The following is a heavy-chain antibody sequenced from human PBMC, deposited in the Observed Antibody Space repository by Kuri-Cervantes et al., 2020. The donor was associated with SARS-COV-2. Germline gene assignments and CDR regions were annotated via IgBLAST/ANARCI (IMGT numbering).Heavy chain of an antibody. J-gene: IGHJ4*02. CDR1: GGSISSSSYY. CDR3: ATVARGAIVATIREGFDY. CDR2: IYYSGST. D-gene: IGHD5-12*01. V-gene: IGHV4-39*01. Sequence: GSLRLSCTVSGGSISSSSYYWGWIRQPPGKGLEWIGSIYYSGSTYYNPSLKGRVTISVDTSKNQFSLKLSSVTAADTAVYYCATVARGAIVATIREGFDYWGQGTLVTVSS.